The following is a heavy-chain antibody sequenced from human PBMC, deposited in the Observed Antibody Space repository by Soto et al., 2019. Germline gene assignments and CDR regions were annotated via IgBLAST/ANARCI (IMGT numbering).Heavy chain of an antibody. Sequence: EVQLVQSGAEVKKPGESLKISCKTSGYTFNSYWIAWVRQMPGKGLEWMGIIYPGDSDTRYSPSFQGQVTISVDKSFNTAYLQWSSLKASDTAMYYCARQEWLDLYEAFEIWGQGTMVTVSS. CDR1: GYTFNSYW. J-gene: IGHJ3*02. CDR3: ARQEWLDLYEAFEI. D-gene: IGHD6-19*01. CDR2: IYPGDSDT. V-gene: IGHV5-51*01.